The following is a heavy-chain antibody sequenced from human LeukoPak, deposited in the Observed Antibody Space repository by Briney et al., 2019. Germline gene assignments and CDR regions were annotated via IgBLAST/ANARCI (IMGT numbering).Heavy chain of an antibody. CDR2: IKEDGSKK. J-gene: IGHJ4*02. V-gene: IGHV3-7*01. D-gene: IGHD3-3*01. CDR1: GFSFSSYW. CDR3: ARMSGSRLPGY. Sequence: GGSLRLSCAASGFSFSSYWMNWVRRAPGKGLEWLANIKEDGSKKYYVDSVKGRFTISRDNAKNSLYLQMNSLRAEDTAVYYCARMSGSRLPGYWGQGTLVTVSS.